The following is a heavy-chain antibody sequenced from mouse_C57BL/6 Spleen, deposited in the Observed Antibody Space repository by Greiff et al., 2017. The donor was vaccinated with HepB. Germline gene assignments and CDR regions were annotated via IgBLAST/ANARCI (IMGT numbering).Heavy chain of an antibody. J-gene: IGHJ2*01. CDR3: ARHHPYYFDY. V-gene: IGHV5-9*01. CDR2: ISGGGGNT. CDR1: GFTFSSYT. Sequence: DVQLVESGGGLVKPGGSLKLSCAASGFTFSSYTMSWVRQTPEKRLEWVATISGGGGNTYYPDSVKGRFTISRDNAKNTLYLQMSSLRSEDTALYYCARHHPYYFDYWGQGTTLTVSS.